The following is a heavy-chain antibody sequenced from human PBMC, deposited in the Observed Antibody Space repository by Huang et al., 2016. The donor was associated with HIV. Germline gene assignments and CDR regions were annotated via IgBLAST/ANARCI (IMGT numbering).Heavy chain of an antibody. CDR3: ATSTPDVGAGVLRSAFDI. V-gene: IGHV1-24*01. CDR1: GYTVSELS. Sequence: QVQLVESGAELKKPGASVRVSCKVSGYTVSELSLHWVRQAPEKGLEWRGGLVPEEGETIYAQRLQGRVTMTEDTSTDTAYMELSSLRPEDTTVYYCATSTPDVGAGVLRSAFDIWGQGTMVTVSS. J-gene: IGHJ3*02. CDR2: LVPEEGET. D-gene: IGHD2-15*01.